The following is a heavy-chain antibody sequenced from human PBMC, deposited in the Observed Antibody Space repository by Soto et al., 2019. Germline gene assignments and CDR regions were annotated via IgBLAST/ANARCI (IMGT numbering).Heavy chain of an antibody. V-gene: IGHV1-3*01. D-gene: IGHD2-2*02. CDR1: GYTFTSYA. J-gene: IGHJ4*02. Sequence: QVQLVQSGAEVKKPGASVKVSCKASGYTFTSYAMHWVRQAPGQRLEWMGWINAGNGNTKYSQKFQGRVTITRDTSASTAYMELLSLRSEDTAVYYCAKSATVPAAIAYWGQGTLVTVSS. CDR2: INAGNGNT. CDR3: AKSATVPAAIAY.